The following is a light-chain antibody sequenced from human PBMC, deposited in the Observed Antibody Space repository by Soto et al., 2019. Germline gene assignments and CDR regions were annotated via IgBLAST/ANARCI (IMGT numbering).Light chain of an antibody. CDR1: QSVSSRY. V-gene: IGKV3-20*01. J-gene: IGKJ1*01. CDR2: GAS. Sequence: IVLTQSQGTLSLSPGERATLSCRASQSVSSRYLAWYQKKPGQAPRLLIYGASSRATGIPDRFSGSGSGTDFTLTISRLEPEDVAVYYCQQYEAVVTFGQGSKVDNK. CDR3: QQYEAVVT.